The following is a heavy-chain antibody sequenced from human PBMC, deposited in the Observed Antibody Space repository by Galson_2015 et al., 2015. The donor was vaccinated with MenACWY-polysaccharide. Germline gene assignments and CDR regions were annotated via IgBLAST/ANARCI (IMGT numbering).Heavy chain of an antibody. J-gene: IGHJ3*01. Sequence: SLRLSCEASGFTFSSYWMHWVRHAPGEGLEWVSRINTDGSGTSYADSVKGRFTVSRDNAKNTVYLQMNSLRAEDTAVYYCARYPHGGACCSIHDAFDFWGQGTKVTVSS. CDR1: GFTFSSYW. CDR3: ARYPHGGACCSIHDAFDF. CDR2: INTDGSGT. D-gene: IGHD2-21*01. V-gene: IGHV3-74*01.